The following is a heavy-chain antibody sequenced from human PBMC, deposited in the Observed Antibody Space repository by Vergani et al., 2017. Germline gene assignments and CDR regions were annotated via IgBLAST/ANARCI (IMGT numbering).Heavy chain of an antibody. CDR1: GSSISSGGYS. CDR3: AREEVDYYDRRGGAFDI. D-gene: IGHD3-22*01. J-gene: IGHJ3*02. V-gene: IGHV4-30-2*01. Sequence: QLQLQESGSGLVKPSQTLSLTCAVSGSSISSGGYSWSWIRQPPGKGLEWIGYIYHSGSTYYNPSLKRRVTISVDRSKNQFSLKLSSVTAADTAVYYCAREEVDYYDRRGGAFDIWGQGTMVTVSS. CDR2: IYHSGST.